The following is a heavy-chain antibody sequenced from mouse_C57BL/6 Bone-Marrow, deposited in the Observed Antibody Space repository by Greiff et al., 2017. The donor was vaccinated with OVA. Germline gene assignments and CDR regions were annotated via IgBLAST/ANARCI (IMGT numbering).Heavy chain of an antibody. Sequence: VQLVESGAELARPGASVKLSCKASGYTFTSYGISWVKQRTGQGLEWIGEIYPRSGNTYYNEKFKGKATLTADKSSSTAYMELRSLTSEDSAVYFCARRRLMYYYGSSDYWGQGTTLTVSS. J-gene: IGHJ2*01. CDR3: ARRRLMYYYGSSDY. CDR1: GYTFTSYG. CDR2: IYPRSGNT. D-gene: IGHD1-1*01. V-gene: IGHV1-81*01.